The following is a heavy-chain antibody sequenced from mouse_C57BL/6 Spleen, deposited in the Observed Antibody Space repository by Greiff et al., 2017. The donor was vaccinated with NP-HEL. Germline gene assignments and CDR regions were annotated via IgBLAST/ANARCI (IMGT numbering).Heavy chain of an antibody. Sequence: EVKVVESGGGLVQPGGSLSLSCAASGFTFTDYYMSWVRQPPGKALEWLGFIRNKANGYTTEYSASVKGRFTISRDNSQSILYLQMNALRAEDSATYYCARPLYYGSEKGFAYWGQGTLVTVSA. D-gene: IGHD1-1*01. V-gene: IGHV7-3*01. CDR1: GFTFTDYY. CDR2: IRNKANGYTT. CDR3: ARPLYYGSEKGFAY. J-gene: IGHJ3*01.